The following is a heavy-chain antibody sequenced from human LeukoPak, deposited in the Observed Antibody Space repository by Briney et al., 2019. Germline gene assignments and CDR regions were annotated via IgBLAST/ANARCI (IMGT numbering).Heavy chain of an antibody. CDR1: GFTFSSYA. CDR2: ISGSGGST. J-gene: IGHJ4*02. Sequence: GGSLRLSCAASGFTFSSYAMSWVRQAPGKGLEWVSAISGSGGSTYYADSVKGRFTISRDNSKNTLYLQMNGLRAEDTAVYYCAKGYDFWSGYSVTALDYWGQGTLVTVSS. V-gene: IGHV3-23*01. CDR3: AKGYDFWSGYSVTALDY. D-gene: IGHD3-3*01.